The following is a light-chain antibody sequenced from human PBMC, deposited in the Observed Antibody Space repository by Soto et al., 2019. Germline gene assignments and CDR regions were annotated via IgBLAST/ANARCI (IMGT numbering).Light chain of an antibody. J-gene: IGKJ1*01. CDR2: DAS. CDR3: QQFGSSPET. CDR1: QSIGSSY. V-gene: IGKV3-20*01. Sequence: EVVLTQSPGILSLSPGERATLSCRASQSIGSSYLAWYQQKPGRAPRLLIYDASNRAPGIPDRFSGSASGTDFTLTISRLEPEDFAVYYCQQFGSSPETFGQGTKVDSK.